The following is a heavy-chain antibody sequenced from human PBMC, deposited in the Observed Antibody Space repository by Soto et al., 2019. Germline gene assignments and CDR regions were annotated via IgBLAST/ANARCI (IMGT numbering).Heavy chain of an antibody. CDR2: INTDNGHT. D-gene: IGHD6-19*01. V-gene: IGHV1-3*04. Sequence: ASVKVSCKGSGYTFTRHGMHWVRQAPGQGLEWMGWINTDNGHTVYTEKFQGRVTITRDTSANTAYMDLSSLRFEDTALYYCTRGYSSGPDYWGQGTLVTVSS. CDR1: GYTFTRHG. J-gene: IGHJ4*02. CDR3: TRGYSSGPDY.